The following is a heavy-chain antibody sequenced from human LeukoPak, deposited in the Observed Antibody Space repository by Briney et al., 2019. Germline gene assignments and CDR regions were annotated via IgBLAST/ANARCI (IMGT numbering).Heavy chain of an antibody. CDR3: AREYCSGGSCYTTEPDY. D-gene: IGHD2-15*01. CDR2: ISGSGGST. CDR1: GFTFSSYA. Sequence: PGGSLRLSCAASGFTFSSYAMSWVRQAPGKGLEWVSAISGSGGSTYYADSVKGRFTISRDNAKNSLYLQMNSLRAEDTAVYYCAREYCSGGSCYTTEPDYWGQGTLVTVSS. V-gene: IGHV3-23*01. J-gene: IGHJ4*02.